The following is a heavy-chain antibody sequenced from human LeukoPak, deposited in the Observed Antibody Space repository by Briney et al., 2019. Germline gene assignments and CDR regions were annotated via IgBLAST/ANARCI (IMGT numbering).Heavy chain of an antibody. V-gene: IGHV3-48*04. CDR3: ARGMKDCSSTSCYFIDY. CDR2: ISSSSSTI. CDR1: GFTFSSYS. J-gene: IGHJ4*02. Sequence: GGSLRLSCAASGFTFSSYSMNWVRQAPGKGLEWVSYISSSSSTIYYADSVKGRFTISRDNAKNSLYLQMNSLRAEDTAVYYCARGMKDCSSTSCYFIDYWGQGTLVTVSS. D-gene: IGHD2-2*01.